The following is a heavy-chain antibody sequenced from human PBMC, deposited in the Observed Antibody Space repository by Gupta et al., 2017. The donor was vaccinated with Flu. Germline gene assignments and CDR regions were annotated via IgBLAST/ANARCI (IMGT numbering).Heavy chain of an antibody. Sequence: EVQLLESGGGLVQLGGSLRLSCPASGFTFGSSAMTWFRQAPGKRLEWVSAIGGSGGSTKYADSVKGRLTKSRDKSKNTLYLQMNSLRAEYTAVYYCANPLYDSSGYYLCIDYWGQGTLVTVSS. D-gene: IGHD3-22*01. J-gene: IGHJ4*02. V-gene: IGHV3-23*01. CDR1: GFTFGSSA. CDR3: ANPLYDSSGYYLCIDY. CDR2: IGGSGGST.